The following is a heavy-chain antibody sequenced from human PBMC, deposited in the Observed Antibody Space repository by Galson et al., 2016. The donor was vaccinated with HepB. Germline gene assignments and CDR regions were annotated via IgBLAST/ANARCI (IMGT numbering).Heavy chain of an antibody. CDR3: ATSWSDCSGGSCYSGWFDP. CDR2: ISFDGSNK. V-gene: IGHV3-30*03. D-gene: IGHD2-15*01. J-gene: IGHJ5*02. Sequence: SLRLSCAASGFTFSNYWMSWVRQAPGKGLEWVAVISFDGSNKYYRDSVKGRFTISRDDSKNTLYLEMNGLRAEDTAVYYCATSWSDCSGGSCYSGWFDPWGQGALVTVSS. CDR1: GFTFSNYW.